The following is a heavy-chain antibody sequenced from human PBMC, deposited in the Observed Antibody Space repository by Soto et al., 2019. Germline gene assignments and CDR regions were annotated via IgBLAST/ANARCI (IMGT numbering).Heavy chain of an antibody. J-gene: IGHJ4*02. CDR2: ISNNGFST. Sequence: EVQLLDSGGGLVQPGVSLRLSCAASGFAFNNYAMTWVRQAPGKGLEWVSTISNNGFSTYYADSVKGRFTISRDNSMHTGYLQMSSLRAEDTALYYCAKERAARGIDYWGQGTLVTVSS. V-gene: IGHV3-23*01. CDR1: GFAFNNYA. D-gene: IGHD3-16*01. CDR3: AKERAARGIDY.